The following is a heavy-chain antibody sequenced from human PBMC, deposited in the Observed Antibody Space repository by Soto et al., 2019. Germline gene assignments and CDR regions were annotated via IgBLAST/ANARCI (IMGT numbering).Heavy chain of an antibody. D-gene: IGHD6-6*01. V-gene: IGHV1-18*04. Sequence: ASVKVSCKASGYTFTSYGISWVRQTPGQGLEWMGWISAYNGNTNYAQKLQGRVTMTTDTSTSTAYMELRSLRSDDTAVYYCARAGASIAARNYYYGMDVWGQGTTVTVSS. CDR3: ARAGASIAARNYYYGMDV. CDR1: GYTFTSYG. CDR2: ISAYNGNT. J-gene: IGHJ6*02.